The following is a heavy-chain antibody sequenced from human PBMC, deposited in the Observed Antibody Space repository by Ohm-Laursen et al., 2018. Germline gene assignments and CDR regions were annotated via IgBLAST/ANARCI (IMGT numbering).Heavy chain of an antibody. V-gene: IGHV1-8*02. J-gene: IGHJ4*02. D-gene: IGHD1-1*01. CDR1: GYTFTTYD. CDR3: ARAVRNQLVSDY. CDR2: MNPNSGNT. Sequence: ASVKVSCKASGYTFTTYDITWVRQAAGQGPEWMGWMNPNSGNTGYAQKFRDRVTMTSDTSISTAYMELYGLTSEDTAAYYCARAVRNQLVSDYWGQGNLVTGSS.